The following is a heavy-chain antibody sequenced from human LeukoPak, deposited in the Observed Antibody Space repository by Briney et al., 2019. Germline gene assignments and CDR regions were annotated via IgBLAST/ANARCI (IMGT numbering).Heavy chain of an antibody. V-gene: IGHV4-38-2*02. J-gene: IGHJ2*01. CDR2: FYHSRTT. CDR1: GYSIRSGYY. CDR3: ARSGYSYGPSYWYFDL. Sequence: SETLSLTCTVSGYSIRSGYYWGWIRQPPGKVLEWIASFYHSRTTFYTPSLKSRVTITVDTSKNQVSLKLTSVTAADTAVYYCARSGYSYGPSYWYFDLWGRGTLVTVSS. D-gene: IGHD5-18*01.